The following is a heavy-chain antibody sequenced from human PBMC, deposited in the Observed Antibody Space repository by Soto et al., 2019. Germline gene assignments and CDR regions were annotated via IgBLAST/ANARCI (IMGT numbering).Heavy chain of an antibody. J-gene: IGHJ6*02. V-gene: IGHV6-1*01. CDR3: ARDLGLKLKGAGYYYGMDV. CDR1: GDSVSSNSAA. CDR2: TYYRSKWYN. D-gene: IGHD7-27*01. Sequence: QVQLQQSGPGLVKPSQTLSLTCAISGDSVSSNSAAWNWIRQSPSRGLEWLGRTYYRSKWYNDYAVSVKSRITINPDTSKNQFSLQLNSVTPEDTAVYYCARDLGLKLKGAGYYYGMDVWGQGTTVTVSS.